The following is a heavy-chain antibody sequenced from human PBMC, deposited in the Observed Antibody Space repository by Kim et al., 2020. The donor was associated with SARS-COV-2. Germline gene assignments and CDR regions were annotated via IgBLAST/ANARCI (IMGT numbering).Heavy chain of an antibody. D-gene: IGHD3-22*01. Sequence: GALEGRFTISRENAKNSLYLQMNSLRAGDTAVYYCARVNYDSSGYYIDYWGQGTLVTVSS. J-gene: IGHJ4*02. CDR3: ARVNYDSSGYYIDY. V-gene: IGHV3-13*01.